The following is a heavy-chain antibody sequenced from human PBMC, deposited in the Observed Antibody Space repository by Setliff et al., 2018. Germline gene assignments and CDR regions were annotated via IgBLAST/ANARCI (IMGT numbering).Heavy chain of an antibody. CDR2: ISPYTGNT. CDR3: ARGGVAAAGRKGVFEY. V-gene: IGHV1-18*01. J-gene: IGHJ4*02. CDR1: GYTFTDYG. Sequence: ASVKVSCKASGYTFTDYGISWVRQAPGQGLEWMGWISPYTGNTFYAPQFQGRVTMTRDTSTSTIYLELNSLTSDDTAVYYCARGGVAAAGRKGVFEYWGQGTLVTVSS. D-gene: IGHD6-13*01.